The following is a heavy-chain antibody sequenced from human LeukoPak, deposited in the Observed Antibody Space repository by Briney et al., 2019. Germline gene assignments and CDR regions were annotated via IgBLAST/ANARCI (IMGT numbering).Heavy chain of an antibody. CDR2: IKQDGSEK. V-gene: IGHV3-7*01. CDR3: ARHTIFGVVKYGMDV. D-gene: IGHD3-3*01. Sequence: PGGSLRLSCAASGFTFSSYWMSWVRQAPGKGLEWVANIKQDGSEKYYVDSVKGRFTISRDNAKNSLYLQMNSLRAEDTAVYYCARHTIFGVVKYGMDVWGQGTTVTVSS. CDR1: GFTFSSYW. J-gene: IGHJ6*02.